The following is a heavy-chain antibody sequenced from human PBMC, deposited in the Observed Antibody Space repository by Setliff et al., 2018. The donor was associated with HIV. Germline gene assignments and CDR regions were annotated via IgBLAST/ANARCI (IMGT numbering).Heavy chain of an antibody. V-gene: IGHV1-18*01. CDR2: ISAYNGNT. CDR3: ARDSLRFPKYTTSGEDFDS. CDR1: GYTFTSHG. D-gene: IGHD3-16*01. Sequence: GASVKVSCKASGYTFTSHGISWVRQAPGQGLEWMGWISAYNGNTNYVQKLQGRVTMTTDTSTTTAYMELRSLTSDDTAVYYCARDSLRFPKYTTSGEDFDSWGQGTLVTVSS. J-gene: IGHJ4*02.